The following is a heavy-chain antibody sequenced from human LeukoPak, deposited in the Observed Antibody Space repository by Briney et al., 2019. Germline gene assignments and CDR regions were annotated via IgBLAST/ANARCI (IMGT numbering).Heavy chain of an antibody. CDR3: VRSSSTYDNWFDP. CDR1: GGSISSDNYY. D-gene: IGHD3-22*01. V-gene: IGHV4-39*01. CDR2: IHYTGNT. Sequence: SETLSLTCTVSGGSISSDNYYWGWIRRPPGKGLEWIGSIHYTGNTYDNPSLKSRVTISVDTSRNQVSLKLTSVTAADTAVYYCVRSSSTYDNWFDPWGQGTLVTVSS. J-gene: IGHJ5*02.